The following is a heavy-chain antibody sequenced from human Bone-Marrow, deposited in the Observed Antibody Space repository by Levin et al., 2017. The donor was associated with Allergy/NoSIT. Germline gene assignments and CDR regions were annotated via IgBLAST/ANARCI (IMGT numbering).Heavy chain of an antibody. Sequence: GGSLRLSCAASGFTFSSYGMHWVRQAPGKGLEWVAVISYDGSNKYYADSVKGRFTISRDNSRNTLYLQMNSLRAEDTAVYYCARDTAMVYWGQGTLVTVSS. CDR1: GFTFSSYG. J-gene: IGHJ4*02. CDR2: ISYDGSNK. CDR3: ARDTAMVY. D-gene: IGHD5-18*01. V-gene: IGHV3-30*03.